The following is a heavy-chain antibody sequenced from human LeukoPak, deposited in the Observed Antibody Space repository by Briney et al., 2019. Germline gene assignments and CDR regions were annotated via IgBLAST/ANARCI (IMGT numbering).Heavy chain of an antibody. CDR1: GYSISSGYY. CDR2: IYHSGST. D-gene: IGHD3-22*01. J-gene: IGHJ4*02. Sequence: SETLSFTCAVSGYSISSGYYWGWIRQPPGKGLEWIGSIYHSGSTYYNPSLKSRVTISVDTSKNQFSLKLSSVTAADTAVYYCSHGYDSSGYYFDYWGQGTLVTVSS. CDR3: SHGYDSSGYYFDY. V-gene: IGHV4-38-2*01.